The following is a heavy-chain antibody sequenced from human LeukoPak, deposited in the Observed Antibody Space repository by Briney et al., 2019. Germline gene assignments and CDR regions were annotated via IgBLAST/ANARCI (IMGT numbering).Heavy chain of an antibody. V-gene: IGHV4-34*01. CDR1: GGSFSGYY. CDR3: ANMHGGSSGYYYYYGMDV. CDR2: INHSGGT. Sequence: SETLSLTCAVYGGSFSGYYWSWIRQPPGKGLEWIGEINHSGGTNYNPSLKSRVTISVDTSKNQFSLKLSSVTAADTAVYYCANMHGGSSGYYYYYGMDVWGQGTTVTVSS. D-gene: IGHD2-15*01. J-gene: IGHJ6*02.